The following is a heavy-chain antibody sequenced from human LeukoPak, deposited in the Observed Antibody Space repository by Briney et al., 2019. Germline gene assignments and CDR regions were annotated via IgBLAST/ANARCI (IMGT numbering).Heavy chain of an antibody. CDR3: ARGEVYGDRDFDF. CDR2: ISGYNGNT. V-gene: IGHV1-18*01. Sequence: ASVKVSCKTSGYTFNNFGITWVRQAPGQGLEWMGWISGYNGNTKYAQSLQGRVTMTTDTSTSTAHMELRSLRSDDTAVYYCARGEVYGDRDFDFWGQGTLVTVSS. D-gene: IGHD4/OR15-4a*01. J-gene: IGHJ4*02. CDR1: GYTFNNFG.